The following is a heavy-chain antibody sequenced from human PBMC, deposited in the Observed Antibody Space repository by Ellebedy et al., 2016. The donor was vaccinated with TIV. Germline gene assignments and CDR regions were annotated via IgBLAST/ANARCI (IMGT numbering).Heavy chain of an antibody. Sequence: PSETLSLTCTVSGVSITNHFCSWIRQPAGKGLEWIGRIYRSGTTNYNPSLKSRVTMSLDTSKDQFSLRLSSVTAADTAVYYCARDGPQWFDTFDIWGQGTMVTVSS. D-gene: IGHD3-22*01. V-gene: IGHV4-4*07. CDR1: GVSITNHF. CDR2: IYRSGTT. CDR3: ARDGPQWFDTFDI. J-gene: IGHJ3*02.